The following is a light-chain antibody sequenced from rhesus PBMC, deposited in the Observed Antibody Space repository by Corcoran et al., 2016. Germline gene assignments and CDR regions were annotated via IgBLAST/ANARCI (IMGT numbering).Light chain of an antibody. CDR2: EAS. CDR3: QHYYSTPYS. CDR1: QGITND. J-gene: IGKJ2*01. Sequence: DIQMTQSPSSLSASVGDRVTITCRASQGITNDLAWYQQKPGETPKLLIYEASSLQSGIPSRFIGSGSGTDFTLTISSLQSEDFATYNCQHYYSTPYSFGQGTKVEIK. V-gene: IGKV1-25*02.